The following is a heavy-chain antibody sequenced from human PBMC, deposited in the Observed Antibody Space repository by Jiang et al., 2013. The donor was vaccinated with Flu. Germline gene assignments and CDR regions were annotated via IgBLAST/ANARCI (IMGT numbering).Heavy chain of an antibody. V-gene: IGHV1-46*03. CDR3: ARDEVDWANGENYGAFDI. J-gene: IGHJ4*02. CDR2: ITPSGGGGST. Sequence: QLVESGAEVQKPGGSVQLSCQASGYTFSSYNIHWVRQAPGLGLEWIGIITPSGGGGSTSYAQKFQGRVTMTRDTSTTTVYMELSSLRSEDTAVYFCARDEVDWANGENYGAFDIWGQGTLVTVSS. CDR1: GYTFSSYN. D-gene: IGHD4/OR15-4a*01.